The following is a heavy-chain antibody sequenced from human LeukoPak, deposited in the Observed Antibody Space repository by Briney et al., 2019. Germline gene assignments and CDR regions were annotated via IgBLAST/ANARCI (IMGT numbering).Heavy chain of an antibody. CDR2: IYPGDSDT. V-gene: IGHV5-51*01. J-gene: IGHJ2*01. CDR3: ARKRGIEAAENRYSDL. D-gene: IGHD6-13*01. CDR1: GYSFTSYW. Sequence: GESLQISCKGSGYSFTSYWIGWVRQMPGKGLEWMGIIYPGDSDTRYSPSFQGQVTISVDKSISTAYLQWSSLKASDTAMYYCARKRGIEAAENRYSDLGGGGPRVTVPS.